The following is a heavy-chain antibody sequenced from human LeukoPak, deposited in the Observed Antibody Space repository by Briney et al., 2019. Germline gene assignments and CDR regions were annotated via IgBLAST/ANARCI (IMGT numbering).Heavy chain of an antibody. CDR1: GFTFSRYE. V-gene: IGHV3-48*03. CDR3: ATGENYWRNAFDN. Sequence: GGSLRLSCEASGFTFSRYEMNWVRQAPGEGLEWISYIAGSGGAIYYADSVKGRFTISRDNAKNSLYLQMNSLRADDTAVYYCATGENYWRNAFDNWGQGTLVSVSS. J-gene: IGHJ4*02. CDR2: IAGSGGAI. D-gene: IGHD1-7*01.